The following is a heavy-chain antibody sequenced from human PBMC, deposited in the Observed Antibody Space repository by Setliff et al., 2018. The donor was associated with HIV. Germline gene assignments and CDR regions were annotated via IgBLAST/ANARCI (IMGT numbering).Heavy chain of an antibody. CDR2: IRSKAYGGTT. CDR3: TRDLGAGYNYGLYYYYYMDV. J-gene: IGHJ6*03. V-gene: IGHV3-49*04. D-gene: IGHD5-12*01. Sequence: GGSLRLSCTASGFTFGDYAMSWVCQAPGKGLEWVGFIRSKAYGGTTEYAASVKGRFTISRDDSKSIAYLQMNSLKTEDTAVYYCTRDLGAGYNYGLYYYYYMDVWGKGTTVTVSS. CDR1: GFTFGDYA.